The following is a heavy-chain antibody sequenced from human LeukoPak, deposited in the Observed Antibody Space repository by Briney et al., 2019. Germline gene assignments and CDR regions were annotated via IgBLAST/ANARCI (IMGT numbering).Heavy chain of an antibody. D-gene: IGHD3-22*01. CDR1: GGSISSYY. CDR2: IYYSGNT. J-gene: IGHJ4*02. CDR3: ARHDYDSSGYYYIDY. V-gene: IGHV4-59*08. Sequence: SETLSLTCTVSGGSISSYYWSWIRQPPGKGLEWIGYIYYSGNTNYNPSLKSRVTISVDTSKNQFSLNLSSVTAADTAMYYCARHDYDSSGYYYIDYWGQGTLVTVSS.